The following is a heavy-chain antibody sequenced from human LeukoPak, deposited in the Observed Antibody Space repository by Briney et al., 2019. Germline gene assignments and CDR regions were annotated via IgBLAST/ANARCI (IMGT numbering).Heavy chain of an antibody. V-gene: IGHV3-21*01. Sequence: PGGSLRLSCAASGFSFSLYSMTWVRQAPGKGLEWVSSISSSSYKFYADSVKGRFTISRDNAKNSLYLQMNSLRAEDTAVYYCARETRQQVDYFDYWGQGTLVTVSS. CDR3: ARETRQQVDYFDY. J-gene: IGHJ4*02. CDR1: GFSFSLYS. D-gene: IGHD6-13*01. CDR2: ISSSSYK.